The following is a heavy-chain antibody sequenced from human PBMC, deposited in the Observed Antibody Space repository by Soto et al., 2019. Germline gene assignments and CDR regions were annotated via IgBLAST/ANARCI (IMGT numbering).Heavy chain of an antibody. CDR3: ARIRNTRGSGWYYFDY. J-gene: IGHJ4*02. CDR2: IDWDDNK. V-gene: IGHV2-70*01. Sequence: SGPTLVNPTQTLTLTCTFSGFSLSTSEMCVSWIRQPPGKALEWLTLIDWDDNKYYSTSLKTRLTISKDTSKNQVVLTMTNMDPVDTATYYCARIRNTRGSGWYYFDYWGQGTLVTVSS. D-gene: IGHD6-19*01. CDR1: GFSLSTSEMC.